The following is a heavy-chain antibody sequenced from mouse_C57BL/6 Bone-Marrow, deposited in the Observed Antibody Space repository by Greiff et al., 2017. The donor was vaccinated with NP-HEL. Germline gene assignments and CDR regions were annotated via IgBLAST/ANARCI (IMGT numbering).Heavy chain of an antibody. CDR2: ISYDGSY. CDR3: ARCGGEV. V-gene: IGHV3-6*01. CDR1: GYSITSGYY. J-gene: IGHJ1*03. Sequence: ESGPGLVKPSQSLSLTCSVTGYSITSGYYWNWLRQFPGNKLEWMGYISYDGSYNYNPSLKNRISITRATSKNQFFLKLNSVTTEDAAAYYCARCGGEVWGKGTTVTVSS.